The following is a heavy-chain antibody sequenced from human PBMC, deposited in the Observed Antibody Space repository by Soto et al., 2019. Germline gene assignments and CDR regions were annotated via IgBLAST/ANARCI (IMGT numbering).Heavy chain of an antibody. Sequence: GGSLRLSCAASGFTVSSNYMSWVRQAPGKGPEWVSVIYSGGSTYYADSVKGRFTISRDNSKNTLYLQMNSLRAEDTAVYYCARDSSDQFDYWGQGTLVTVSS. V-gene: IGHV3-66*01. CDR3: ARDSSDQFDY. J-gene: IGHJ4*02. CDR2: IYSGGST. D-gene: IGHD3-22*01. CDR1: GFTVSSNY.